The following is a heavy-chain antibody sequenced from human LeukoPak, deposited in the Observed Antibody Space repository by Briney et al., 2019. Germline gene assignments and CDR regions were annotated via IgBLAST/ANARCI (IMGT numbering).Heavy chain of an antibody. CDR3: ARGGGDYVILTGYYMEYFQH. CDR1: GYTFTSYG. Sequence: ASVKVSCKASGYTFTSYGISWVRQAPGQGLEWMGWINAYNGNTNYAQKLQGRVTMTTDTSTSTAYMELSSLRADDTAVYYCARGGGDYVILTGYYMEYFQHWGQGTLVTGSS. V-gene: IGHV1-18*01. D-gene: IGHD3-9*01. CDR2: INAYNGNT. J-gene: IGHJ1*01.